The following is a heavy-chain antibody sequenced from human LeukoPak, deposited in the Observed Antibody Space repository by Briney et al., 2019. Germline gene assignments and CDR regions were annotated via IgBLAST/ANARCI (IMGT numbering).Heavy chain of an antibody. D-gene: IGHD2-2*01. CDR2: IIPIFGTA. V-gene: IGHV1-69*05. J-gene: IGHJ3*01. Sequence: ASVKVSCKASGGTFSSYAISWVRQAPGQGLEWMGGIIPIFGTANYAQKFQGRVTITTDESTSTAYMELSSLRSEDTAVYYCTRGPLVVPAATWGQGTMVTVSS. CDR3: TRGPLVVPAAT. CDR1: GGTFSSYA.